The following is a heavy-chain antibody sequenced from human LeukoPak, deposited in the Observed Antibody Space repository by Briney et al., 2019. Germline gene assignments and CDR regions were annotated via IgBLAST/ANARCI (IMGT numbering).Heavy chain of an antibody. V-gene: IGHV1-18*01. J-gene: IGHJ4*02. Sequence: AASVKVSCKASGYTFTSYGISWVRQAPGQGLEWMGWISAYNGNTNYAQKLQGRVTMTTDTSTSTAYMELRSLRSDDTAVYYCARHPTYYYDSSGYYSYWGQGTLVTVSS. D-gene: IGHD3-22*01. CDR2: ISAYNGNT. CDR3: ARHPTYYYDSSGYYSY. CDR1: GYTFTSYG.